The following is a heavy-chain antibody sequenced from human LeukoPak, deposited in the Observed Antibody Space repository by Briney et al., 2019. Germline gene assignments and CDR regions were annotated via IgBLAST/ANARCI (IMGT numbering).Heavy chain of an antibody. J-gene: IGHJ4*02. CDR3: AKDLSSSGFRIDY. CDR2: IWYDGSNK. CDR1: GFTFSSYG. Sequence: GGSLGLSCAASGFTFSSYGMHWVRQAPGKGLEWVAVIWYDGSNKYYADSVKGRFTISRDNSKNTLYMQMNSLRAGDTAVYYCAKDLSSSGFRIDYWGQGTLVTVSS. V-gene: IGHV3-33*06. D-gene: IGHD6-19*01.